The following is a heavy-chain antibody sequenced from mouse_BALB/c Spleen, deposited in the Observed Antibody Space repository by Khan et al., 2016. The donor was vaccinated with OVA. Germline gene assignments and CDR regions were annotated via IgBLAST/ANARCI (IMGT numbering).Heavy chain of an antibody. CDR3: ARRDYYGSSSFAY. J-gene: IGHJ3*01. Sequence: VRLQQSGPELVKPGASVKMSCKASGYTFTSYVMHWVKQKPGQGLEWIGYINPYNDGTKYNEKFKGKATLTSDKSSSTAYMELSSLTSEDSAVYSCARRDYYGSSSFAYWGQGTLVTVSA. CDR2: INPYNDGT. D-gene: IGHD1-1*01. V-gene: IGHV1S136*01. CDR1: GYTFTSYV.